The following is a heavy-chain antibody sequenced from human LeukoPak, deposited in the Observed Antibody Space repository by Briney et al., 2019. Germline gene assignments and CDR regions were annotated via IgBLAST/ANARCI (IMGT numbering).Heavy chain of an antibody. CDR1: GGTFSSYA. CDR2: IIPIFGTA. V-gene: IGHV1-69*01. J-gene: IGHJ4*02. Sequence: SVKVSCKASGGTFSSYAISWVRQAPGQGLEWMGGIIPIFGTANYAQKFQGRVTITADESTSTAYMELSSLRSEDTAVYYCARLSGRQLGYCSGGSCYHFDYWGQGTLVTVSS. CDR3: ARLSGRQLGYCSGGSCYHFDY. D-gene: IGHD2-15*01.